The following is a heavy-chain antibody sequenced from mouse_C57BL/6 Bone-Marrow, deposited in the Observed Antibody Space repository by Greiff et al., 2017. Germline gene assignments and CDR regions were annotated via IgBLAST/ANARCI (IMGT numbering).Heavy chain of an antibody. Sequence: QVQLQQPGAELVMPGASVKLSCKASGYTFTSYWMHWVKQRPGQGLEWIGEIDPSDSYTNYNQKFKGKFTLTVDKSSSTAYMQLSSLTSEDSAVYYCAREAGTKGYYFDYWGQGTTLTVSS. CDR1: GYTFTSYW. CDR3: AREAGTKGYYFDY. V-gene: IGHV1-69*01. CDR2: IDPSDSYT. D-gene: IGHD4-1*01. J-gene: IGHJ2*01.